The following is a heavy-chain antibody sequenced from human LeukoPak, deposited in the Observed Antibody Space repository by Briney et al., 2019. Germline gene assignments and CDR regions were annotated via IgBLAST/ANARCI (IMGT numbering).Heavy chain of an antibody. D-gene: IGHD2-2*01. V-gene: IGHV4-59*01. Sequence: SETLSLTCTVSGGSISSYYWSWIRQPPGKGLEWIGYIYYSGSTNYNPSLKSRVNISVDTSKNQFSLKLSSVTAADTAVYYCARDPPGGIVVVPNWYFDLWGRGTLVTVSS. J-gene: IGHJ2*01. CDR2: IYYSGST. CDR3: ARDPPGGIVVVPNWYFDL. CDR1: GGSISSYY.